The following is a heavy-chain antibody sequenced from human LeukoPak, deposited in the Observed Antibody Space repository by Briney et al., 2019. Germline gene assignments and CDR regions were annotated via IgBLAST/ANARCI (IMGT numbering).Heavy chain of an antibody. CDR1: GGTFSSYA. CDR3: AREAGNWGSLDY. V-gene: IGHV1-69*13. J-gene: IGHJ4*02. Sequence: SVKVSCKASGGTFSSYAISWVRQAPGQGLEWMGGIIPIFGTANYAQKFQGRVTITADESTCTAYMELSSLRSEDTAVYYCAREAGNWGSLDYWGQGTLVTVSS. D-gene: IGHD7-27*01. CDR2: IIPIFGTA.